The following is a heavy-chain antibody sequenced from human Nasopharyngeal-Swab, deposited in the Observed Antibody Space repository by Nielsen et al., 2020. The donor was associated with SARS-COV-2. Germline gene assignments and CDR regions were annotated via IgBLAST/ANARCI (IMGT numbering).Heavy chain of an antibody. D-gene: IGHD6-6*01. Sequence: SLKTPCAALGFTFDDYSIHSVRQTPGKGLEWVSGISWNSCSIGFADSLKGRFNISRDNVKNLLYLQMNSLRAEETALYYCAKAVHGSSSDPYYFDYWGQGTLVTVSS. CDR2: ISWNSCSI. J-gene: IGHJ4*02. CDR1: GFTFDDYS. CDR3: AKAVHGSSSDPYYFDY. V-gene: IGHV3-9*01.